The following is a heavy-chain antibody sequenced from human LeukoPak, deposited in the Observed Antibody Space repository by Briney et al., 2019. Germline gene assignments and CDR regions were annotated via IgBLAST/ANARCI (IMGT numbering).Heavy chain of an antibody. CDR2: IYHSGST. Sequence: SETLSPTCAVSGYSISSGYYWGWIRQPPGKGLEWIGSIYHSGSTYYNPSLKSRVTISVDTSKNQFSLKLSSVTAADTAVYYCARVGYSGYDYHTYYFDYWGQGTLVTVSS. CDR3: ARVGYSGYDYHTYYFDY. V-gene: IGHV4-38-2*01. CDR1: GYSISSGYY. D-gene: IGHD5-12*01. J-gene: IGHJ4*02.